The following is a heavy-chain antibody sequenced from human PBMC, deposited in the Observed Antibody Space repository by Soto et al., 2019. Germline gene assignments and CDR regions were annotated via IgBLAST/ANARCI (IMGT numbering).Heavy chain of an antibody. CDR3: AITYGDYVGGFDY. V-gene: IGHV3-33*01. J-gene: IGHJ4*02. CDR2: IWYDGSSK. Sequence: GGSLSLSCAASGFTFSSYGMHWVRQAPGKGLEWVAVIWYDGSSKYYADSVKGRFTISRDNSKNTLYLQMNSLRAEDTAVYYCAITYGDYVGGFDYWGQGTLVTVSS. D-gene: IGHD4-17*01. CDR1: GFTFSSYG.